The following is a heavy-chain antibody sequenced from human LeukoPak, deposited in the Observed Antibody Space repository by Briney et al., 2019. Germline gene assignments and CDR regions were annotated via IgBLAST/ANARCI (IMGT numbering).Heavy chain of an antibody. CDR3: ARHFCSGGSCYSLQYYFDY. V-gene: IGHV3-53*01. J-gene: IGHJ4*02. Sequence: GGSLRLSCAASGFTVSSNYMSWVRQAPGKGLEWVSVIYSGGSTYYADSVKGRFTISRDNAKNSLYLQMNSLRAEDTAVYYCARHFCSGGSCYSLQYYFDYWGQGNLVTVSS. D-gene: IGHD2-15*01. CDR2: IYSGGST. CDR1: GFTVSSNY.